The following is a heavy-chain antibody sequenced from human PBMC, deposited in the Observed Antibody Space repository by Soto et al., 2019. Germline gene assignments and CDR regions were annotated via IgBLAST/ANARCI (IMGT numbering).Heavy chain of an antibody. D-gene: IGHD3-22*01. J-gene: IGHJ5*02. CDR3: ARDRGPSSGYYPYWFDP. CDR1: GGTFSSYA. V-gene: IGHV1-69*12. CDR2: IIPIFGTA. Sequence: QVQLVQSGAEVKKPGSSVKVSCKASGGTFSSYAISWVRQAPGQGLEWMGEIIPIFGTANYAKKFQGRVTITAHEYTSTSYMELSSLRSEDTAVYYCARDRGPSSGYYPYWFDPWGQGTLVTVSS.